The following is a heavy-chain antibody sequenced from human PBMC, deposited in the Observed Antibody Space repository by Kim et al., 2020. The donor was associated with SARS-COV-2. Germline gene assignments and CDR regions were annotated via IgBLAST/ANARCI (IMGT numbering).Heavy chain of an antibody. D-gene: IGHD2-2*01. J-gene: IGHJ6*02. CDR2: IYYSGST. CDR1: GGSISSYY. Sequence: SETLSLTCTVSGGSISSYYWSWIRQPPGKGLEWIGYIYYSGSTNYNPSLKSRVTISVDTSKNQFSLKLSSVTAADTAVYYCARGRVGYCSSTSCYFRWFGASAYYYYGMDVWGQGTTVTVSS. CDR3: ARGRVGYCSSTSCYFRWFGASAYYYYGMDV. V-gene: IGHV4-59*01.